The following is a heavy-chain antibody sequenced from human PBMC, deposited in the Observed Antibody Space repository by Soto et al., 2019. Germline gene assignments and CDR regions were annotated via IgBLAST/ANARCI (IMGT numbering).Heavy chain of an antibody. CDR2: ISGSGGST. Sequence: GGSLRLSCAASGFTFSNYAMSWVRQAPGKGLEWVSVISGSGGSTYYADSVKGRFTISRDNSKNTLYLQMNSLRAEDTAVYYCARGPFYGSSWGQGTLVTVSS. D-gene: IGHD6-13*01. J-gene: IGHJ4*02. CDR1: GFTFSNYA. CDR3: ARGPFYGSS. V-gene: IGHV3-23*01.